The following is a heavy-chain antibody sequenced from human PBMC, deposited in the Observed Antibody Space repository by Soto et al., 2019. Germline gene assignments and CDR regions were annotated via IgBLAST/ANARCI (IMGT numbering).Heavy chain of an antibody. J-gene: IGHJ4*02. CDR1: GFTFSSYG. CDR2: ISYDGSNK. Sequence: PGGSLRLSXAAPGFTFSSYGMHWVRQAPGKGLEWVAVISYDGSNKYYADSVKGRFTISRDNSKNTLYLQMNSLRAEDTAVYYCAKEGSGWFNFDYWGQGTLVTVSS. CDR3: AKEGSGWFNFDY. D-gene: IGHD6-19*01. V-gene: IGHV3-30*18.